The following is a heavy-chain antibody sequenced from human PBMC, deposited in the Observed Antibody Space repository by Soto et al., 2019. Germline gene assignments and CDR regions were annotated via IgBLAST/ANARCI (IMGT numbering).Heavy chain of an antibody. D-gene: IGHD3-10*01. Sequence: EVQLLESGGGLVRPGGSLRLSCAVSGFTFSTDAMSWVRQTPGKGLEWVSTISGSGATTYYADSVKGRFTISRDNSKNTLYLQMNSLRAEDTAVYYCPAGSGSYSSVGYWGQGTLVTVSS. V-gene: IGHV3-23*01. J-gene: IGHJ4*02. CDR3: PAGSGSYSSVGY. CDR1: GFTFSTDA. CDR2: ISGSGATT.